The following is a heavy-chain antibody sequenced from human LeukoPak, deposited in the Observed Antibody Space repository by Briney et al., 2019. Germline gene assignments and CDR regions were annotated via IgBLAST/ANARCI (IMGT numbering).Heavy chain of an antibody. CDR1: GYTFTSYG. V-gene: IGHV1-18*01. J-gene: IGHJ5*02. D-gene: IGHD2-15*01. Sequence: VSVKVSCKASGYTFTSYGISWVRQAPGQGLEWMGWISAYNGNTNYAQKLQGRVTMTTDTSTSTAYMELRSLRSDDTAVYYCARDLYGYCSGGSCSGRFDPWGQGTLVTVSS. CDR2: ISAYNGNT. CDR3: ARDLYGYCSGGSCSGRFDP.